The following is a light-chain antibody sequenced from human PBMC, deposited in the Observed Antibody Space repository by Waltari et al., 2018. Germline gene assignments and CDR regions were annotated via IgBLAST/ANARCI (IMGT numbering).Light chain of an antibody. Sequence: DIVLKQAPATLSLSPGEIATLSRRASQSVSSYLAWYQQKPGQAPRLLIYDASNRATGIPARFSGSGSGTDFTLTISSLEPEDFAVYYCQQRSNWPPITFGQGTRLEIK. CDR3: QQRSNWPPIT. J-gene: IGKJ5*01. V-gene: IGKV3-11*01. CDR2: DAS. CDR1: QSVSSY.